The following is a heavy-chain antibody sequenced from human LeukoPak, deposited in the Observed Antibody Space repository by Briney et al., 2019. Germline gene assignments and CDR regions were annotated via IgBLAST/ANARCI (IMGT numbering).Heavy chain of an antibody. D-gene: IGHD3-16*01. CDR1: GFTVSDYY. V-gene: IGHV3-11*04. J-gene: IGHJ4*02. Sequence: GGSLRLSCAASGFTVSDYYMTWIRQAPGKGLDWVSYISFSGSTIYYADSVKGRFIISRDTARNSLYLQMNSLRAEDTAVYYCVRGMGGGVSNFDYWGQGTLVTVSS. CDR2: ISFSGSTI. CDR3: VRGMGGGVSNFDY.